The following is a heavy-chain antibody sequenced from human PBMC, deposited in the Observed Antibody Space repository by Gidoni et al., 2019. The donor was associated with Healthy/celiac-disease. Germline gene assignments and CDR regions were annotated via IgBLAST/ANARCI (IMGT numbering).Heavy chain of an antibody. CDR1: GGSISSSNW. Sequence: QVQLQESGPGLVKPSGTLSLTCAVSGGSISSSNWWSWVRQPPGTGLEWIGEIYHSGSTNYNAALKSRVTISVDKSKNQFSLKLSSVTAADTAVYYCAREALSGSYYYYYGMDVWGQGTTVTVSS. D-gene: IGHD3-10*01. J-gene: IGHJ6*02. V-gene: IGHV4-4*02. CDR3: AREALSGSYYYYYGMDV. CDR2: IYHSGST.